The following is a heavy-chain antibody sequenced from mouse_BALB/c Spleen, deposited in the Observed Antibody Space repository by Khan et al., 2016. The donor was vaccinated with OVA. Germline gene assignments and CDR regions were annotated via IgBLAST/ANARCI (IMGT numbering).Heavy chain of an antibody. D-gene: IGHD4-1*01. V-gene: IGHV5-17*02. J-gene: IGHJ2*01. Sequence: EVMLVESGGGLVQPGGSRKLSCAASGFTFSSFGMHWVRQAPEKGLEWVAYINSGSSTIYYADPVKGRFTISRATPKNTLFLQMTSLRSEDTAMYYCARGNWAYWGQGTTRTVSS. CDR3: ARGNWAY. CDR2: INSGSSTI. CDR1: GFTFSSFG.